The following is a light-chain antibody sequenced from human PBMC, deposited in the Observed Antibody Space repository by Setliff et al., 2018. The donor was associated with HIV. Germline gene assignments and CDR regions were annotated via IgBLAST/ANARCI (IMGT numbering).Light chain of an antibody. CDR2: SNN. J-gene: IGLJ1*01. V-gene: IGLV1-44*01. CDR3: AAWDGSLNGYV. CDR1: SSNIGSNT. Sequence: VLTQPPSASGTPGQRVTISCSGSSSNIGSNTVNWYQQLPGTAPKLLIYSNNQRPSGVPDRFSGSKSGTSASLAISGLQSEDEADYYCAAWDGSLNGYVFGTGTKVTVL.